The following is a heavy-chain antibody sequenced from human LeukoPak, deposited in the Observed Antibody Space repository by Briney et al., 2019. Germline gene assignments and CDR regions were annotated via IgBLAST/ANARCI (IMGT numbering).Heavy chain of an antibody. J-gene: IGHJ5*02. CDR2: ISSSGSTI. D-gene: IGHD3-16*02. CDR1: GFTFSDYY. V-gene: IGHV3-11*01. CDR3: ASSVPVIRGDYFDP. Sequence: PGGSLRLSCAASGFTFSDYYMSWIRQAPGKGLEWVSYISSSGSTIYYADSVKGRFTISRDNAKNSLYLQMNSLRAEDTAVYYCASSVPVIRGDYFDPWGQGTLVTVTS.